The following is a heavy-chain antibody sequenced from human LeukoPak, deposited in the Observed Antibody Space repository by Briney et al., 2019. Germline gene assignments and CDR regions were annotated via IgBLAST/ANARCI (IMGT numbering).Heavy chain of an antibody. D-gene: IGHD6-6*01. Sequence: GASVKVSCKASGYTFTGYYMHWVRQAPGQGLEWMGWVNPNSGATNYARKFQGRVTMTRDTSISTAYMELSRLRSDDTAVYHCARSLGAARPGGYYFDYWGQGTLVTVSS. CDR3: ARSLGAARPGGYYFDY. CDR2: VNPNSGAT. J-gene: IGHJ4*02. CDR1: GYTFTGYY. V-gene: IGHV1-2*02.